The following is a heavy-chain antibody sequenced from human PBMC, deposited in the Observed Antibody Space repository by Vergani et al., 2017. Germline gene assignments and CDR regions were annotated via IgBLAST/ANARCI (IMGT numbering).Heavy chain of an antibody. CDR2: ISGSGDNT. Sequence: EVQLLESGGGLVQPGGSLRLSCAASGFTFSSYAMSWVRQAPGKGLEWVSTISGSGDNTYYADSVKGRFTIPRDNSKNTLYLQMNSLRAEDTAVYYCAKELGRGGSWRETSDAFDIWGQGRMITVSS. V-gene: IGHV3-23*01. J-gene: IGHJ3*02. D-gene: IGHD2-15*01. CDR1: GFTFSSYA. CDR3: AKELGRGGSWRETSDAFDI.